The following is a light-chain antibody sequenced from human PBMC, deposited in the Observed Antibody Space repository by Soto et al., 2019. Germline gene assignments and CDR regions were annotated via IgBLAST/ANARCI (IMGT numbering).Light chain of an antibody. CDR3: HQFGRSPLAFT. J-gene: IGKJ2*01. V-gene: IGKV3-20*01. Sequence: ESMLTQSPGTLSLSPGERATLSCRASQSVSTRYLAWYQQKPGQAPRLLIYGASIRAAGIPDRFSGSGSGTDVSLTISRLEPEDLAVYYCHQFGRSPLAFTFGQGTKLEI. CDR1: QSVSTRY. CDR2: GAS.